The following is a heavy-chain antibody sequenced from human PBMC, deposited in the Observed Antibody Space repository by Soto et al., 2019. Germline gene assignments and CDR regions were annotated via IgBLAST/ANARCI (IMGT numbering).Heavy chain of an antibody. CDR1: GYTFTSYG. J-gene: IGHJ5*02. D-gene: IGHD6-13*01. Sequence: ASVKVSCKASGYTFTSYGISWVRQAPGQGLEWMGWISAHNGNTKYAQKLQGRVTMTTDTSTSTAYMELRSLRSDDTAVYYCARDQRIATINWFDPWGQGTLVTVSS. CDR3: ARDQRIATINWFDP. CDR2: ISAHNGNT. V-gene: IGHV1-18*01.